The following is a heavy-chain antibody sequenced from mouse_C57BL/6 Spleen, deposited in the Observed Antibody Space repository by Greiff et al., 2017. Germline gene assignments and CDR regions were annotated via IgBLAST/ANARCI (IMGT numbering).Heavy chain of an antibody. Sequence: QVQLQQSGAELVRPGASVTLSCKASGYTFTDYEMHWVKQTPVHGLEWIGAIDPETGGTAYNQKFKGKAILTADKSSSTAYMELRSLTSEDSAVYYCTSRDSSGYVKVWFAYWGQGTLVTVSA. CDR2: IDPETGGT. V-gene: IGHV1-15*01. D-gene: IGHD3-2*02. CDR3: TSRDSSGYVKVWFAY. J-gene: IGHJ3*01. CDR1: GYTFTDYE.